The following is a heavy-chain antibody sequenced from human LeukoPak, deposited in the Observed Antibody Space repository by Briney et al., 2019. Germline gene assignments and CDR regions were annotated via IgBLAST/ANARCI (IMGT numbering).Heavy chain of an antibody. Sequence: GGSLRLSCAASGFTFWSYWMSWVREAPGQGLEWVANIKQDGSEKYYVDSVKGRFTISRDNAKNSLYLQMNSLRAEDTAVYYCARDRAGDCSGGSCYGFDYWGQGTLVTVSS. CDR2: IKQDGSEK. CDR1: GFTFWSYW. J-gene: IGHJ4*02. V-gene: IGHV3-7*01. D-gene: IGHD2-15*01. CDR3: ARDRAGDCSGGSCYGFDY.